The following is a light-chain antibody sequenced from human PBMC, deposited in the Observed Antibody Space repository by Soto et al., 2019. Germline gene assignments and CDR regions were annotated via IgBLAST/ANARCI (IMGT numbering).Light chain of an antibody. Sequence: QSALTQPASVSGSPGQSITISCTGTNSDLGSYNLVSWFQQHPGKVPKVMIYEGTKRPSGVSDRFSGSKSDNTASLAISGLQSEDEADYYCATWDDRLNGYVFGSGTKLTVL. J-gene: IGLJ1*01. CDR2: EGT. V-gene: IGLV2-14*02. CDR1: NSDLGSYNL. CDR3: ATWDDRLNGYV.